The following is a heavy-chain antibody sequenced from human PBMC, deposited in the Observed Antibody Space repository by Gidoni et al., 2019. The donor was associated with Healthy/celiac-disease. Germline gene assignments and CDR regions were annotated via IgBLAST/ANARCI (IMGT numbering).Heavy chain of an antibody. D-gene: IGHD5-12*01. J-gene: IGHJ4*02. CDR1: VGSISSSSYY. Sequence: QLQLQESGPGLDKPSDTLSLPFTISVGSISSSSYYWGWIRQPPGKGMEWIGSIYYRGSTYYNPSLKSRVTISVDKSKNQFSRKLSSVTAADTAVYYCARGIVAAFDYWGQGTLVTVSS. CDR2: IYYRGST. V-gene: IGHV4-39*07. CDR3: ARGIVAAFDY.